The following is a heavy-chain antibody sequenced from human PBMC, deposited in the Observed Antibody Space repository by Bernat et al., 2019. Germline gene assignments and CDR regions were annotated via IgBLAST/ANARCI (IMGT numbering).Heavy chain of an antibody. D-gene: IGHD6-13*01. CDR1: GFTFSSYD. Sequence: EVQLVESGGGLVQPGGSLRLSCAASGFTFSSYDMHWVRQATGKGLEWVSAIGTAGDPYYPGSVKGRFTISRENAKNYLYLQMNSLRAGDTAVYYCARGSSSWNYYYYGMDVWGQGTTVTVSS. CDR3: ARGSSSWNYYYYGMDV. J-gene: IGHJ6*02. V-gene: IGHV3-13*05. CDR2: IGTAGDP.